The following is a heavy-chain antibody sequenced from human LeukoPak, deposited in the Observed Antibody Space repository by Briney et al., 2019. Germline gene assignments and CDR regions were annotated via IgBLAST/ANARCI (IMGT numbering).Heavy chain of an antibody. Sequence: GGSLRLSCAASGFTFDVYGMSLVRQAPGKGLEWVSGINWNGGSTGYADSVKGRVTISRDNAKESLYLQMNGLRAEDTALYYCARAYSSGWTGFDYWGQGTLVTVSS. CDR1: GFTFDVYG. V-gene: IGHV3-20*04. CDR2: INWNGGST. J-gene: IGHJ4*02. D-gene: IGHD6-19*01. CDR3: ARAYSSGWTGFDY.